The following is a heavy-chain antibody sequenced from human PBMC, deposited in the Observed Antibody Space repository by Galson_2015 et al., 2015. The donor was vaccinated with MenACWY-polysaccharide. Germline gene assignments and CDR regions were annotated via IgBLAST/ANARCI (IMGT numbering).Heavy chain of an antibody. CDR3: ARSCGGDCFYYYGMDV. Sequence: SLRLSCAASGFAFSSYSMNWVRQAPGKGLEWVSYISSGSSTIYYADSVKGRFTISRDNAKNSLYLQTNSLRDEDTAIYYCARSCGGDCFYYYGMDVWGQGTTVTVSS. CDR1: GFAFSSYS. CDR2: ISSGSSTI. D-gene: IGHD2-21*02. J-gene: IGHJ6*02. V-gene: IGHV3-48*02.